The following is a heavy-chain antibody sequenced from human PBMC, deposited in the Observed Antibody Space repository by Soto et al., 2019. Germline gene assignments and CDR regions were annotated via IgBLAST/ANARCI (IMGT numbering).Heavy chain of an antibody. CDR2: INPNSGGT. J-gene: IGHJ4*02. CDR3: ATESLLATPPYFDY. V-gene: IGHV1-2*02. D-gene: IGHD2-15*01. CDR1: GYTFTGYY. Sequence: ASVKVSCKASGYTFTGYYMHWVRQAPGQGLEWMGWINPNSGGTNYAQKFQGRVTMTRDTSISTAYMELSRLRSDDTAVYYCATESLLATPPYFDYFGQCNLVTVSS.